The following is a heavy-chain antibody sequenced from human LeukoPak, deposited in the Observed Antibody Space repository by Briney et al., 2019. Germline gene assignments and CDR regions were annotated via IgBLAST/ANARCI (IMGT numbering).Heavy chain of an antibody. CDR3: ARDLVN. CDR1: GGSVSTDDYY. V-gene: IGHV4-61*08. Sequence: SETVSLTCTVSGGSVSTDDYYWSWIRQPPGKGLEWIGYIHDSGSTNYNPSLKSRVTISVDTSKNQFSLRLSSVSAADAAVYYCARDLVNWGQGTLVTVSS. CDR2: IHDSGST. D-gene: IGHD2-21*01. J-gene: IGHJ4*02.